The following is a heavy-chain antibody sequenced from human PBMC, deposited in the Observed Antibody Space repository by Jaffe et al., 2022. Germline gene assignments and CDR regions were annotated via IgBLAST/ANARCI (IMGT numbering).Heavy chain of an antibody. J-gene: IGHJ3*02. D-gene: IGHD2-21*01. CDR1: GGSISSSSYY. Sequence: QLQLQESGPGLVKPSETLSLTCTVSGGSISSSSYYWGWIRQPPGKGLEWIGSIYYSGSTYYNPSLKSRVTISVDTSKNQFSLKLSSVTAADTAVYYCARLPVVIATRYDAFDIWGQGTMVTVSS. V-gene: IGHV4-39*01. CDR2: IYYSGST. CDR3: ARLPVVIATRYDAFDI.